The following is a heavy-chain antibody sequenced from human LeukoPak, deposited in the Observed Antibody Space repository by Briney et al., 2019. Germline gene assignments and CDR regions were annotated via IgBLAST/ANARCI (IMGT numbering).Heavy chain of an antibody. V-gene: IGHV3-7*01. D-gene: IGHD2/OR15-2a*01. CDR3: ARDGCTSTTCSTLRGFSS. CDR1: GFTFINFW. CDR2: IKQDGFEK. Sequence: TGGSLRLSCAASGFTFINFWMSWVRQAPGKGLEWVANIKQDGFEKYYVDSVRGRFTISRDNAKNSLSLQMNSLRAEDTAVYYCARDGCTSTTCSTLRGFSSWGQGTLVTVSS. J-gene: IGHJ5*02.